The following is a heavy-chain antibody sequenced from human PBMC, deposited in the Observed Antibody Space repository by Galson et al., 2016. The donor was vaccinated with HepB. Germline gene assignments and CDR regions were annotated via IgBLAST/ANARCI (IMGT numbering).Heavy chain of an antibody. D-gene: IGHD3-10*01. CDR1: GDSVSNNGVA. V-gene: IGHV6-1*01. CDR3: ARGGGSGNYFYYHYHMDV. Sequence: CAISGDSVSNNGVAWNWIRQSPSRGLEWLGRAYYRSNFYYDYATSVKSRITINADTSKNQLSVQLNSATPDDTAVYYCARGGGSGNYFYYHYHMDVWGQGTTVTVSS. CDR2: AYYRSNFYY. J-gene: IGHJ6*03.